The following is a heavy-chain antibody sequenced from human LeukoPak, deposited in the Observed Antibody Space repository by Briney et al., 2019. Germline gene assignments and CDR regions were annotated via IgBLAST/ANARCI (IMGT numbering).Heavy chain of an antibody. CDR2: IYYSGST. J-gene: IGHJ6*03. CDR3: ARLRGQLWPHYYMDV. Sequence: SETLSLTCTVSGGSISSDNYYWGWIRQPPGKGLEFIGSIYYSGSTYYNPSLKSRVTISVDTSKNQFSLKLSSVTAADTAVYYCARLRGQLWPHYYMDVWGKGTTVTISS. V-gene: IGHV4-39*07. D-gene: IGHD5-18*01. CDR1: GGSISSDNYY.